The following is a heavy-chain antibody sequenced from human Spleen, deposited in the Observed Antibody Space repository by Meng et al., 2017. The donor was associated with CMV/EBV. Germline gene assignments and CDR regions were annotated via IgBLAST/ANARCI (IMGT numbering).Heavy chain of an antibody. V-gene: IGHV4-59*01. Sequence: SETLSLTCTVSGGSISTYYWSWIRQPPGKGLEWIGYIYYSGYTNYNPSLKSRVTISVDTSKNQFSLKLSSVTAADTAVYYCARGYCSSTTCYIESLTGYYYYRMDVWGQGTTVTVSS. D-gene: IGHD2-2*02. CDR1: GGSISTYY. J-gene: IGHJ6*02. CDR2: IYYSGYT. CDR3: ARGYCSSTTCYIESLTGYYYYRMDV.